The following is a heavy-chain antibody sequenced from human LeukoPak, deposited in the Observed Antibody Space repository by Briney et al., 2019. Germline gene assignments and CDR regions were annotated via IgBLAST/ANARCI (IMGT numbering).Heavy chain of an antibody. CDR1: GGSISSGGYY. CDR3: ARALRVAATRGVANWFDP. V-gene: IGHV4-31*03. Sequence: SQTLSLTCTVSGGSISSGGYYWSWIRQHPGKGPEWIGYIYYSGSTYYNPSLKSRVTISVDTSKNQFSLKLSSVTAADTAVYYCARALRVAATRGVANWFDPWGQGTLVTVSS. J-gene: IGHJ5*02. CDR2: IYYSGST. D-gene: IGHD2-15*01.